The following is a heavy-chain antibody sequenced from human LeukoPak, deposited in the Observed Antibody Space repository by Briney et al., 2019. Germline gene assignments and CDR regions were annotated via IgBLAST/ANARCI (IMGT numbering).Heavy chain of an antibody. D-gene: IGHD3-16*01. V-gene: IGHV4-59*01. J-gene: IGHJ4*02. CDR1: GGSMSRYY. CDR2: IYYSGST. CDR3: ARALFYGWGSHPFDY. Sequence: PSETQSLTCTVSGGSMSRYYWSWIRQPPGKGLEWIGYIYYSGSTNYNPSLKSRVTISVDTSKNQFSLKLSSVTAADTAVYYCARALFYGWGSHPFDYCCRGTQATVSS.